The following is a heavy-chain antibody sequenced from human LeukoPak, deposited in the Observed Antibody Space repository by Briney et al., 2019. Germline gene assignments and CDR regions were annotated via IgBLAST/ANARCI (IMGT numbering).Heavy chain of an antibody. J-gene: IGHJ3*02. CDR3: ASHSLPIPYDFWSGPYAFDI. D-gene: IGHD3-3*01. Sequence: GESLRISCKGSGYSFTSYWISWVRQMPGKGLEWMGRIDPSDSYTNYSPSFQGHVTISADKSISTAYLQWSSLKASDTAMYYCASHSLPIPYDFWSGPYAFDIWGQGTMVTVSS. CDR1: GYSFTSYW. V-gene: IGHV5-10-1*01. CDR2: IDPSDSYT.